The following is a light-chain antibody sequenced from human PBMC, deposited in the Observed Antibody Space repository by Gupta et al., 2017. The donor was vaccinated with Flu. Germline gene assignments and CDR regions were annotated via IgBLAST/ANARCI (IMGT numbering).Light chain of an antibody. V-gene: IGKV1-5*03. CDR2: NAS. CDR3: QQYGSYLT. CDR1: QSVSIW. J-gene: IGKJ1*01. Sequence: DIQMTQSPSTLSASVGDRVSITCRARQSVSIWLAWYQQKPGKAPKLLIYNASTLQSGVPSRFSGSGSETEFTLTISSLEPEDFATYYCQQYGSYLTFGQGTKVEIK.